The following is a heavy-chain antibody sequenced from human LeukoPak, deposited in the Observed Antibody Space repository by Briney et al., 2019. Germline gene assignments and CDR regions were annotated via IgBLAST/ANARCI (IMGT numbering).Heavy chain of an antibody. D-gene: IGHD4/OR15-4a*01. Sequence: ASVKVSCKASGGTFRSYAISWVRQAPGQGLEWMGRIIPIFGTANYAQKFQGRVTITTDESTSTAYMELSSLRSEDTAVYYCARDGKDYGGNYRPNWFDPWGQGTLVTVSS. CDR2: IIPIFGTA. J-gene: IGHJ5*02. CDR3: ARDGKDYGGNYRPNWFDP. CDR1: GGTFRSYA. V-gene: IGHV1-69*05.